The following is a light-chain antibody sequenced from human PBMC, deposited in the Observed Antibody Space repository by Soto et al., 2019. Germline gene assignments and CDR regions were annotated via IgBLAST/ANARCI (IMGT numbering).Light chain of an antibody. CDR3: QHYYNYPRT. CDR1: QDIGTY. V-gene: IGKV1-8*01. CDR2: AAS. J-gene: IGKJ1*01. Sequence: AIRMTQSPSSRSASTGDRVTIPCRASQDIGTYLAWYQQKPGKAPKLLIYAASSLQSGVPSRFSGSGSGTDFTLTISWLQSEDFATYYCQHYYNYPRTFGQGTKVDIK.